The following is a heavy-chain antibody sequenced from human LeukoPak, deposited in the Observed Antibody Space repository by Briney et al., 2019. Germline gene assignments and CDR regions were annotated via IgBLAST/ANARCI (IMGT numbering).Heavy chain of an antibody. D-gene: IGHD1-26*01. Sequence: SETLSLTCTVSGGSISSYYWSWIRQPPGKGLEWIGYIYYSGSTNYNPSLKSRVTISVDTSKNQFSLKLSSVTAADTAVYYCAREGDRQRNFDYWGQGTLVTASS. CDR1: GGSISSYY. CDR2: IYYSGST. J-gene: IGHJ4*02. CDR3: AREGDRQRNFDY. V-gene: IGHV4-59*12.